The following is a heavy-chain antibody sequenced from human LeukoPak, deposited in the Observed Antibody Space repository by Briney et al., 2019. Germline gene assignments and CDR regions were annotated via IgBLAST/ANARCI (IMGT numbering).Heavy chain of an antibody. D-gene: IGHD3-22*01. CDR1: GFTFSSYA. CDR2: ISGSGGST. CDR3: AKEYYYDSSGYLDPIYGMDV. Sequence: GGSLRLSCAASGFTFSSYAMSWDRQAPGKGLEWVSAISGSGGSTYYADSVKGRFTISRDNSKNTLYLQMNSLRAEDTAVYYCAKEYYYDSSGYLDPIYGMDVWGQGTTVTVSS. V-gene: IGHV3-23*01. J-gene: IGHJ6*02.